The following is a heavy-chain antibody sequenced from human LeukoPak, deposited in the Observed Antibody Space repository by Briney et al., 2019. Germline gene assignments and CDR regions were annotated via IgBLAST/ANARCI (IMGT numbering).Heavy chain of an antibody. V-gene: IGHV1-58*01. CDR2: IVVGSGNT. J-gene: IGHJ3*02. Sequence: GASVKVSCKASGFTFTSSAVQWGRQGRGQRLEWIGWIVVGSGNTNYAQKFQERVTITRDMSPSTAYMELSSLRSEDTAVYYCAAAYSVSDAFDIWGQGTMVTVSS. CDR3: AAAYSVSDAFDI. D-gene: IGHD5/OR15-5a*01. CDR1: GFTFTSSA.